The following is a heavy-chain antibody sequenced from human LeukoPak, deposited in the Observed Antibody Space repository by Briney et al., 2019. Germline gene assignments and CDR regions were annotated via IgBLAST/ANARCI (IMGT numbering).Heavy chain of an antibody. CDR1: GFTFSSYA. V-gene: IGHV3-30-3*01. J-gene: IGHJ4*02. CDR2: ISYDGSNK. CDR3: ARYNYDSSGYHFDY. D-gene: IGHD3-22*01. Sequence: GGSLRLSCAASGFTFSSYAMHWVRQAPGKGLEWVAVISYDGSNKYYADSVRGRFTISRDNAKNSLYLQMNSLRAEDTAVYYCARYNYDSSGYHFDYWGQGTLVTVSS.